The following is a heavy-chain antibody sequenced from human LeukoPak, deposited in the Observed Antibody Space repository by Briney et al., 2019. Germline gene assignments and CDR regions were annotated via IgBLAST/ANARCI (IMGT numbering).Heavy chain of an antibody. Sequence: GGSLRLSCAASGFTFSSYAKSWVRQAPGKGLEWVSAISGSGGSTYYADSVKGRFTISRDNSKNTLYLQMNSLRAEDTAVYYCAKDLPTDAEAYYYYYGMDVWGQGTTVTVSS. CDR3: AKDLPTDAEAYYYYYGMDV. CDR1: GFTFSSYA. V-gene: IGHV3-23*01. J-gene: IGHJ6*02. CDR2: ISGSGGST.